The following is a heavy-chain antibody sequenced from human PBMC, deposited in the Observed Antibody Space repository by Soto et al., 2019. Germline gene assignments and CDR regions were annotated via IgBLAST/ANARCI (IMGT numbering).Heavy chain of an antibody. CDR3: AKGGISPMDYYYGMDV. D-gene: IGHD2-15*01. CDR1: GFTFSSYA. V-gene: IGHV3-23*01. CDR2: ISGSGGST. J-gene: IGHJ6*02. Sequence: GSLRLSCAASGFTFSSYAMSWVRQAPGKGLEWVSAISGSGGSTYYADSVKGRFTISRDNSKNTLYLQMNSLRAEDTAVYYCAKGGISPMDYYYGMDVWGQGTTVTVSS.